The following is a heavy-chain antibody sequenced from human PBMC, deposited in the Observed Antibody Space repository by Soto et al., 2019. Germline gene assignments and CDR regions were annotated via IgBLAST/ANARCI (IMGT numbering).Heavy chain of an antibody. CDR1: GYTFTSYG. D-gene: IGHD5-18*01. Sequence: QVQLVQSGAEVKKPGASVKVSCKASGYTFTSYGISWVRQAPGQGLEWMGWISAYNGNTNYAQKLQGRVTMTTDTSTSTAYMELRSLRADDTDVYYCARDSGDDQPYSYGYEGAYWGQGTLVTVSS. CDR2: ISAYNGNT. CDR3: ARDSGDDQPYSYGYEGAY. V-gene: IGHV1-18*04. J-gene: IGHJ4*02.